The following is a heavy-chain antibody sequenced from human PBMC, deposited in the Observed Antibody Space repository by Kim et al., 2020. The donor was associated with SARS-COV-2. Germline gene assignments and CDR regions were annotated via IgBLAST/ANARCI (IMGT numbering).Heavy chain of an antibody. CDR2: ISAYNGNT. V-gene: IGHV1-18*04. CDR3: ARGPPSIAAAVTYDY. D-gene: IGHD6-13*01. Sequence: ASVKVSCKASGYTFTSYGISWVRQAPGQGLEWMGWISAYNGNTNYAQKLQGRVTMTTDTYTSTAYMELRSLRSDDTAVYYCARGPPSIAAAVTYDYWGQGTLVTVSS. J-gene: IGHJ4*02. CDR1: GYTFTSYG.